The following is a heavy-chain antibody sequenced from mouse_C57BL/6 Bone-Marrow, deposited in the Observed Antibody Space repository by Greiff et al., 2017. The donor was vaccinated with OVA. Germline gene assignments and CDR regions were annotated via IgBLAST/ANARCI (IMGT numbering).Heavy chain of an antibody. J-gene: IGHJ2*01. D-gene: IGHD3-2*02. CDR2: INPSNGGT. V-gene: IGHV1-53*01. CDR1: GYTFTSYW. CDR3: ARQLRPYYFDY. Sequence: QVHVKQPGTELVKPGASVKLSCKASGYTFTSYWMHWVKQRPGQGLEWIGNINPSNGGTNYNEKFKSKATLTVDKSSSTAYMQLSSLTSEDSAVYYCARQLRPYYFDYWGQGTTLTVSS.